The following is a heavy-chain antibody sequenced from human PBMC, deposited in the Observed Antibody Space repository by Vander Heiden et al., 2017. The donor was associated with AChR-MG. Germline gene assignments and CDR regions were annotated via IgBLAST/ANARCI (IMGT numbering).Heavy chain of an antibody. V-gene: IGHV3-30-3*01. J-gene: IGHJ4*02. CDR2: ISYDGSNK. D-gene: IGHD2-2*01. Sequence: QVQLVESGGGVVQPGRSLILSCAASGFTFSGYAMHWVGQAQDKWLEGVAVISYDGSNKYYADSVKGRFTISRDNSKNTLYLQMNSLRGEDTAVYYCARVGLYQLLWGYLDYWGQGTLVTVSS. CDR1: GFTFSGYA. CDR3: ARVGLYQLLWGYLDY.